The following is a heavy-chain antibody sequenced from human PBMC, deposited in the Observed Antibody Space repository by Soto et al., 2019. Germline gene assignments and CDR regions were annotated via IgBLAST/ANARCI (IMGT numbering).Heavy chain of an antibody. V-gene: IGHV1-3*01. D-gene: IGHD3-9*01. Sequence: ASVKVSCKASGYTFTRNAIHWVRQAPGQRLEWIGRIKAGNGDTKYSRKFQDRVTITRDTSASAAYMELSTLGSEDTSVYYCAMSETDYSTFDYWGQGTLVTVSS. CDR3: AMSETDYSTFDY. CDR2: IKAGNGDT. CDR1: GYTFTRNA. J-gene: IGHJ4*02.